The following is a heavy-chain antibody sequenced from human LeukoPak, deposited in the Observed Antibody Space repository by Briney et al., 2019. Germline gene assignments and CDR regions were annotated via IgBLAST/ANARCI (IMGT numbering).Heavy chain of an antibody. J-gene: IGHJ4*02. CDR2: IYYSGNT. CDR3: ARSYYNDSGYFDY. CDR1: GGSISSSSYY. Sequence: SETLSLTCTVSGGSISSSSYYWGWIRQPPGKGLEWIGSIYYSGNTYYNPSLKSRVTISVDTSKNQFSLKLSSVTAADTAVYYCARSYYNDSGYFDYWGQGTLVTVS. V-gene: IGHV4-39*01. D-gene: IGHD3-22*01.